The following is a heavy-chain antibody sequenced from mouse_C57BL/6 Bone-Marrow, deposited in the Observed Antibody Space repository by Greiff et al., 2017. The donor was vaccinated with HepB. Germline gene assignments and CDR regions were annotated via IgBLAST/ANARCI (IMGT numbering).Heavy chain of an antibody. Sequence: EVNVVESGGDLVKPGGSLKLSCAASGFTFSSYGMSWVRQTPDKRLEWVATISSGGSYTYYPDSVKGRFTISRDNAKNTLYLQMSSLKSEDTAMYYCARRDGYYDYFDYWGQGTTLTVSS. CDR3: ARRDGYYDYFDY. D-gene: IGHD2-3*01. CDR2: ISSGGSYT. V-gene: IGHV5-6*02. J-gene: IGHJ2*01. CDR1: GFTFSSYG.